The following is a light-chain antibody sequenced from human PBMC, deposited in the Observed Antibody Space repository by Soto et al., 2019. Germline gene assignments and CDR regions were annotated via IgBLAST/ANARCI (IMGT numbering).Light chain of an antibody. CDR3: SSYTTSSTWV. V-gene: IGLV2-14*01. Sequence: QSALTQPASVSGSPGQSITISCTGTSSDVGGYNYVSWYQQHPGKAPKVMIYEVNNRPSGVSNRFSGSKSGNTASLTISGLQVEDEADYYCSSYTTSSTWVFGGGTKLTVL. J-gene: IGLJ3*02. CDR2: EVN. CDR1: SSDVGGYNY.